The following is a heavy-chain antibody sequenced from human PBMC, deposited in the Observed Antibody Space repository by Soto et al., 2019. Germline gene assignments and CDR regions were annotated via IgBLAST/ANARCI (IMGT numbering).Heavy chain of an antibody. CDR2: ISVSGGST. Sequence: GGSLRLSCAASGFTFSSYAMSWVRQAPGKGLEWVSAISVSGGSTYYADSVKGRFTISRDNSKNTLYLQMNSLRAEDTAVYYCAKYSGPTYYDFWSGYYIDYWGQGTLVTVSS. D-gene: IGHD3-3*01. J-gene: IGHJ4*02. V-gene: IGHV3-23*01. CDR3: AKYSGPTYYDFWSGYYIDY. CDR1: GFTFSSYA.